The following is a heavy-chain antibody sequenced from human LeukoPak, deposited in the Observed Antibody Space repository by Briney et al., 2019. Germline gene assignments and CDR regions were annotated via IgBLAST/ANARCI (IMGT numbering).Heavy chain of an antibody. J-gene: IGHJ6*02. Sequence: PGGSLRLSCAASGFTFSSYAMHWVRQAPGKGLEWVAVIWYDGSNKYYADSVKGRFTISRDNSKNTLYLQMNSLRAEDTAVYYCARDDYDFWSGYGLNGMDVWGQGTTVTVSS. CDR3: ARDDYDFWSGYGLNGMDV. CDR2: IWYDGSNK. V-gene: IGHV3-33*08. CDR1: GFTFSSYA. D-gene: IGHD3-3*01.